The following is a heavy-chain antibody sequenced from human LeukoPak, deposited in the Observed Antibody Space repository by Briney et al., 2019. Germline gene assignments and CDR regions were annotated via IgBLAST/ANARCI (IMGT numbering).Heavy chain of an antibody. V-gene: IGHV3-48*01. Sequence: GGSLRLSCAASGFTFSSYSMKWVRQAPGKGLEGVSYISSSSSTIYYAVSVKGRFTISRDNAKNSLYLQMNSLKAEDTAVYYCARVDRDGGDAFDIWGQGTMVTVSS. CDR3: ARVDRDGGDAFDI. CDR1: GFTFSSYS. CDR2: ISSSSSTI. J-gene: IGHJ3*02. D-gene: IGHD1-14*01.